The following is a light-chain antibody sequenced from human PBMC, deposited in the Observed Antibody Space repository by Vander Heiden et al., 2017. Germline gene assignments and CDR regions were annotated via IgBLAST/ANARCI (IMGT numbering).Light chain of an antibody. J-gene: IGLJ2*01. CDR1: SSNIGAGYD. Sequence: QSALPLPPPLSGARGQGVTISCTGSSSNIGAGYDVHWYQQLPGTAPKLLIYGNSNRPSGVPDRFSGSKSGTSASLAITGLQAEDEADYYCQSYDSSLSGSVFGGGTKVTVL. CDR3: QSYDSSLSGSV. V-gene: IGLV1-40*01. CDR2: GNS.